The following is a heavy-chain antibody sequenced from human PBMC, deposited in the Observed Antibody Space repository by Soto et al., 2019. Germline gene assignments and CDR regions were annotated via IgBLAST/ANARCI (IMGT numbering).Heavy chain of an antibody. CDR1: GYTLTELS. V-gene: IGHV1-24*01. CDR3: ATGFDYGDYAADYYGMDV. CDR2: FDPEDGET. Sequence: ASVKVSCKVSGYTLTELSMHWVRQAPGKGLEWMGGFDPEDGETIYAQKFQGRVTMTEDTSTDTAYMELSSLRSEDTAVYYCATGFDYGDYAADYYGMDVWGQGTTVTVSS. D-gene: IGHD4-17*01. J-gene: IGHJ6*02.